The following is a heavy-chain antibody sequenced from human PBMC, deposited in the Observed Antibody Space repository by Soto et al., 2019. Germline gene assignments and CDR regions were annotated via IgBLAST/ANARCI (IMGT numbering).Heavy chain of an antibody. D-gene: IGHD3-10*01. CDR3: ARGFGPSIQLAVDG. CDR1: GFTFASYA. J-gene: IGHJ3*01. V-gene: IGHV3-30-3*01. Sequence: QVQLVESGGGVVQPGRSLRLSCAASGFTFASYAFHWVRQAPGKGLEWVAAMSYDGNNKYYADSVKGRLTISRDISKNTLYAQWISVIPDDTTMYYGARGFGPSIQLAVDGWRQVTMVSLSS. CDR2: MSYDGNNK.